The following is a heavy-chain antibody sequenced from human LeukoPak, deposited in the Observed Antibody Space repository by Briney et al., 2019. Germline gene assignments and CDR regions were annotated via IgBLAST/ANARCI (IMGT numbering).Heavy chain of an antibody. Sequence: GGSLRLSCAASGFTFSNYWMSWVRQAPGKGLEWVANIKQDGSEKYYVDSVKGRFTISRDNAKSSLYLQMNSLRAEDTAVYYCAREEGRGSPFDYWGQGTLVTVSS. CDR2: IKQDGSEK. J-gene: IGHJ4*02. V-gene: IGHV3-7*03. D-gene: IGHD2-15*01. CDR3: AREEGRGSPFDY. CDR1: GFTFSNYW.